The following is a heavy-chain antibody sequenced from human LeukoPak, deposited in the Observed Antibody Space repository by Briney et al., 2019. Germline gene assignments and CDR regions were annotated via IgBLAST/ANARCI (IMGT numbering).Heavy chain of an antibody. CDR3: AKDGFYYGSGSYDY. V-gene: IGHV3-9*01. D-gene: IGHD3-10*01. Sequence: GGSLRLSCAASGVTFDDYAMHWVRQAPGKGLEWVSGISWNSGSIGYADSVKCRFTISRDNAKNSLYLQMNSLRAEDTALYYCAKDGFYYGSGSYDYWGQGTLVTVSS. J-gene: IGHJ4*02. CDR1: GVTFDDYA. CDR2: ISWNSGSI.